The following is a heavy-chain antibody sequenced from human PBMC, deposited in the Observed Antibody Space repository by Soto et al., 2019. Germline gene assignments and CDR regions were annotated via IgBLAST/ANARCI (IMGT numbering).Heavy chain of an antibody. CDR1: VGSISSYY. V-gene: IGHV4-59*08. CDR3: ARVPSPFDFYYAMDV. J-gene: IGHJ6*02. CDR2: IYYSGTT. D-gene: IGHD3-16*01. Sequence: DTLSLTCTVSVGSISSYYCSLIRQRPWKGLEWIGYIYYSGTTYYNPSLKSRLTMSLDTSQNQFSLKLNSVTAADTAVYFCARVPSPFDFYYAMDVWGQGTTVTVSS.